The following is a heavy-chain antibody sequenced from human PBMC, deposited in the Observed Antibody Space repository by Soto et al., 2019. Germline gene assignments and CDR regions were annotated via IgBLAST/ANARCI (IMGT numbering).Heavy chain of an antibody. Sequence: QVQLVQSVAEVKKPGASVKVSCKASGYTFATYAIHWVRQAPGEWLDWMGWINPATGNTEYSEKLQDRVTLTRDTSASTAYMELRGLRFEDKAVYYCARRYKSAGWLDTWGQGTLVTVSS. J-gene: IGHJ5*02. CDR1: GYTFATYA. D-gene: IGHD1-20*01. CDR3: ARRYKSAGWLDT. V-gene: IGHV1-3*01. CDR2: INPATGNT.